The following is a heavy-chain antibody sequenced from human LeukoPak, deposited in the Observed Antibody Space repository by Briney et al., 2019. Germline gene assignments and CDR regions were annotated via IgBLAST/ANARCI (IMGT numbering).Heavy chain of an antibody. J-gene: IGHJ4*02. Sequence: QPGGSLRLSCAASGFTFSSYEMNWVRQAPGKGLEWVSYISSSGNTIHYADSVKGRFTIARDNAKNSRYLQMNSLRADDTAVYCCARAGFALDYWGQGTLITVSP. CDR1: GFTFSSYE. CDR3: ARAGFALDY. V-gene: IGHV3-48*03. CDR2: ISSSGNTI. D-gene: IGHD2-15*01.